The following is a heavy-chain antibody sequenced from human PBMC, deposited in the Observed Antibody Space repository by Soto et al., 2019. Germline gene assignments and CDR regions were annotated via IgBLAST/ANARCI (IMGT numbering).Heavy chain of an antibody. CDR2: INQDGSEK. J-gene: IGHJ4*02. Sequence: ESGGGLVQPGGSLRLSCAASGFTFSTYWMDWVRQTPGKGLEWVANINQDGSEKNYVDSVKGRFTIYRDNAKNSLYLQMSSLTAEDSAQYYCSRSLNSWGQGTLVTVS. CDR3: SRSLNS. V-gene: IGHV3-7*01. CDR1: GFTFSTYW.